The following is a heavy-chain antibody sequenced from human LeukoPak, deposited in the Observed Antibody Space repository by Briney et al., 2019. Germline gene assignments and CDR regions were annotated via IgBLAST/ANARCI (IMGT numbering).Heavy chain of an antibody. CDR1: GGSSSSYY. CDR3: ARRFAAAGLLDY. J-gene: IGHJ4*02. V-gene: IGHV4-4*07. D-gene: IGHD6-13*01. Sequence: SEALSLTCTVSGGSSSSYYWSWIRQPAGKGLEWIGRIYPSGSSNYNPSLKSRVTISVDTSKNQFSLKLSSVTAADTAVYYCARRFAAAGLLDYWGQGTLVTVSS. CDR2: IYPSGSS.